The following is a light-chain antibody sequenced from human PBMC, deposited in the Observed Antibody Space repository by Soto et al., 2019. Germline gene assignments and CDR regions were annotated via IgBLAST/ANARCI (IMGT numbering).Light chain of an antibody. CDR1: HSVSSDY. Sequence: EIVLTQSPNTLSLSPGERATLSCRASHSVSSDYLVWYQQKPGQAPRLLIYGASSRATGIPDRFSGSGSGTDLTLTISSLEPEDAALYYCQQRSNWPPITFGQGTRLEI. CDR3: QQRSNWPPIT. J-gene: IGKJ5*01. CDR2: GAS. V-gene: IGKV3D-20*02.